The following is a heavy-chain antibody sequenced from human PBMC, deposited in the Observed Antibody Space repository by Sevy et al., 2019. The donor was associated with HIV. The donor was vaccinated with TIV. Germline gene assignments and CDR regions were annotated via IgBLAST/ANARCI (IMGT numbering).Heavy chain of an antibody. CDR3: ARPGIAVAGTGMDV. D-gene: IGHD6-19*01. Sequence: GGSLRLSCAASGFTFRSYPCHWFRQAPGKGREWGAVLSYDGGKNYYADSVKGRLTISRDNSKNTLYLQMNSLRAEDTAVYYCARPGIAVAGTGMDVWGQGTTVTVSS. J-gene: IGHJ6*02. CDR1: GFTFRSYP. CDR2: LSYDGGKN. V-gene: IGHV3-30*04.